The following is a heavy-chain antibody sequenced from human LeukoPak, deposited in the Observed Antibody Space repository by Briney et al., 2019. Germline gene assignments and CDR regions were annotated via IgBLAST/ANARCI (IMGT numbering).Heavy chain of an antibody. Sequence: SGGSLRLSCAASGFTFSTYGMHCVRQAPGKGLEWVAFIRYDGRNKYYADSVKGRFTISRDNSKNTLYLQMNSLRAEDTAVYYCARDDVAWNDVHWFDPWGQGTLVTVSS. CDR1: GFTFSTYG. D-gene: IGHD1-1*01. V-gene: IGHV3-30*02. CDR2: IRYDGRNK. CDR3: ARDDVAWNDVHWFDP. J-gene: IGHJ5*02.